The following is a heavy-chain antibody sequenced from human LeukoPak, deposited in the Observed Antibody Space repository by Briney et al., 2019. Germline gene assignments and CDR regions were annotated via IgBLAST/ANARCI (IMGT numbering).Heavy chain of an antibody. D-gene: IGHD3-3*02. V-gene: IGHV4-28*01. J-gene: IGHJ4*02. Sequence: SETLSLTCAVSGYTISSNHRRGGRREPPEKGEERIGNIFYDGSTYYKPSLKGRVTMSRDTSKSKFSMRLSTVTAGDTAVYYCARIGPILGAAWVYYLVQGTLVSVSS. CDR3: ARIGPILGAAWVYY. CDR2: IFYDGST. CDR1: GYTISSNHR.